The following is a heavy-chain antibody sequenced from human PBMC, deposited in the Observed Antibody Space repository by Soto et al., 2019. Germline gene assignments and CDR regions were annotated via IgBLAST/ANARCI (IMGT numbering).Heavy chain of an antibody. CDR1: GASMNDCY. Sequence: SETLSLTCTVSGASMNDCYGSWVRQPPGKGLEWIGYMFYSGGSNSNPSLKGRVTISVDTSKNQISLKLTSVTPADTAVYYCVRGGSSFGGVMWAQGTPVPVSS. D-gene: IGHD3-16*01. V-gene: IGHV4-59*01. CDR2: MFYSGGS. J-gene: IGHJ1*01. CDR3: VRGGSSFGGVM.